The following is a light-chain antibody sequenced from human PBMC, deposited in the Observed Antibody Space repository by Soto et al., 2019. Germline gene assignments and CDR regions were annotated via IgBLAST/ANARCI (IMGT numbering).Light chain of an antibody. CDR2: ATS. Sequence: DIQLTQSPSSLSASVGDRVTITCRASRDVNIWLAWYQQKPGKAPRSLINATSSLHSGVPSRFSGSGSGTYLALTISSLQPEDSATYYCQQYNSLPPTFGGGTKVDIK. V-gene: IGKV1D-16*01. J-gene: IGKJ4*01. CDR1: RDVNIW. CDR3: QQYNSLPPT.